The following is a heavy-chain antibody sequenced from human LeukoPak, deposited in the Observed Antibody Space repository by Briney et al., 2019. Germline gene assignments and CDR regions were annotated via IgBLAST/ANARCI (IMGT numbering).Heavy chain of an antibody. CDR3: ARDLIGPPPPTGEYSSSWEGYFDY. CDR1: GGSISSYY. J-gene: IGHJ4*02. Sequence: SETLSLTCTVSGGSISSYYWSWIRQPAGKGLEWIGRIYTSGSTNYNPSLKSRVTMSVDTSKNQFSLKLSSVTAADTAVYYCARDLIGPPPPTGEYSSSWEGYFDYWGQGTLVTVSS. CDR2: IYTSGST. V-gene: IGHV4-4*07. D-gene: IGHD6-13*01.